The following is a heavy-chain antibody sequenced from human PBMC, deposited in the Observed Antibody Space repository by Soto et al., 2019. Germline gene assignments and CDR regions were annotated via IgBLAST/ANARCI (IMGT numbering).Heavy chain of an antibody. CDR3: AKDHWSFGDGYTLDY. CDR1: GFTFSSYA. J-gene: IGHJ4*02. CDR2: ISGSGGST. D-gene: IGHD3-3*01. V-gene: IGHV3-23*01. Sequence: EVQLLESGGGLVQPGGSLRLSCAASGFTFSSYAMSWVRQAPGKGLEWVSAISGSGGSTYYADSVKGRFTIARDNSKNTLYLQMNSLRAEDTAVYYCAKDHWSFGDGYTLDYWGQGTLVTVSS.